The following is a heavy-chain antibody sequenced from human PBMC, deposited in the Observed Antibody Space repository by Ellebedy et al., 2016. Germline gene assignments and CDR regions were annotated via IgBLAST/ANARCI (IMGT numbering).Heavy chain of an antibody. CDR2: IWHDGNNK. CDR3: ARGVGMYYFDY. D-gene: IGHD1-26*01. J-gene: IGHJ4*02. CDR1: GFTFTSYA. Sequence: GESLKISCAASGFTFTSYAIHWVRQAPGKGLEWVAVIWHDGNNKYYADSVKGRITISRDNSKNTLYLQMNSLRAEDTAVYYCARGVGMYYFDYWGQGTLVTVSS. V-gene: IGHV3-33*01.